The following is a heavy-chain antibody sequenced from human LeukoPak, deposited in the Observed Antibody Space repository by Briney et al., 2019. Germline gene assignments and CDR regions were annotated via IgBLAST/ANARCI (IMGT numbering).Heavy chain of an antibody. V-gene: IGHV3-9*01. Sequence: GGSLRLSCAASGFTFDDYAMHWVRQAPGKGLEWVSGISWNSGTIDYADSVKGRFTISRDNSKNSLYLQMNSLRAEDTALYYCAKGHGSGSYSGYFDYWGQGTLVTVSS. CDR3: AKGHGSGSYSGYFDY. CDR2: ISWNSGTI. J-gene: IGHJ4*02. D-gene: IGHD3-10*01. CDR1: GFTFDDYA.